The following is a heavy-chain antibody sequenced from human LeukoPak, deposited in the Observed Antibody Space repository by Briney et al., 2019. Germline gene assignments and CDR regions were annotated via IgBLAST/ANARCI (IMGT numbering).Heavy chain of an antibody. CDR1: GYTLTELS. V-gene: IGHV1-24*01. Sequence: ASVKVSCKVSGYTLTELSMHWVRQAPGKGLEWMGGFDPEDGETIYAQKFQGRVTMTEDTSTDTAYMELSSLRSEDTAVYYCATASTDGDLLWYFGYWGQGTLVTVSS. J-gene: IGHJ4*02. D-gene: IGHD4-17*01. CDR3: ATASTDGDLLWYFGY. CDR2: FDPEDGET.